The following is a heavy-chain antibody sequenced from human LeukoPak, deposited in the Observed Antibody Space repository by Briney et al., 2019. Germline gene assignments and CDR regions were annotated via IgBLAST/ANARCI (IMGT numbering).Heavy chain of an antibody. Sequence: ASVKVSCKASGYTFTGYYMHWVRQAPGQGLEWMGWINPNSGGTNYAQKFQGRVTMTRDTSISTAYMELGRLRSDDTAVYYCAREGGSYSWGGFSWFDPWGQGTLVTVSS. V-gene: IGHV1-2*02. D-gene: IGHD1-26*01. CDR1: GYTFTGYY. CDR3: AREGGSYSWGGFSWFDP. J-gene: IGHJ5*02. CDR2: INPNSGGT.